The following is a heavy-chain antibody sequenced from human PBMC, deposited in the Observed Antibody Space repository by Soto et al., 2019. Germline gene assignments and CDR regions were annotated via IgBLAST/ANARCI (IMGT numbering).Heavy chain of an antibody. J-gene: IGHJ5*02. Sequence: SLTCAVSSGSISSSNWWSWVRQPPGKGLEWIGEIYHSGSTNYNPSLKSRVTISVDKSKNQFSLKLSSVTAADTAVYYCARTTGYEHEYNCFDPWGQGTLVTVSS. V-gene: IGHV4-4*02. CDR1: SGSISSSNW. CDR3: ARTTGYEHEYNCFDP. CDR2: IYHSGST. D-gene: IGHD5-18*01.